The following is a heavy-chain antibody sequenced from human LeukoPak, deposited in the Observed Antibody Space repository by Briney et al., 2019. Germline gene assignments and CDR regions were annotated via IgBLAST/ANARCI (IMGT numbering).Heavy chain of an antibody. CDR1: GFTFSSYG. Sequence: GRSLRLSCAASGFTFSSYGMHWVRQAPGKGLEWVAVISYDGSNKYYADSVKGRFTISRDNSKNTLYLQMNSLRAEDTAVYYCAKDPASIEGVLDYWGQGTLVTVSS. V-gene: IGHV3-30*18. D-gene: IGHD4/OR15-4a*01. J-gene: IGHJ4*02. CDR2: ISYDGSNK. CDR3: AKDPASIEGVLDY.